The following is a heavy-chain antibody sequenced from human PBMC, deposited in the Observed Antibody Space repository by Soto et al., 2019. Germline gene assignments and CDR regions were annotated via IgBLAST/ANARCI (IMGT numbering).Heavy chain of an antibody. J-gene: IGHJ4*02. D-gene: IGHD3-3*01. CDR1: GGSFSDNY. CDR2: IRQRGNR. Sequence: PSETLSLTCAVYGGSFSDNYWSWVRQPPGKGLEWIGEIRQRGNRNFNPSLESRLTMSIDTSRNQFSLTLTSVTAADTALYYCARHGPKGYYFDSWGQGTLVTVSS. CDR3: ARHGPKGYYFDS. V-gene: IGHV4-34*01.